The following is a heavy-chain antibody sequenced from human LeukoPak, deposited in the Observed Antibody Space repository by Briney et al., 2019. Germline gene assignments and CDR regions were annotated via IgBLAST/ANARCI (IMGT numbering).Heavy chain of an antibody. CDR2: IYTSGST. Sequence: TSETLSLTCTVSGGSISGYYWSWIRQPAGKGLEWIGRIYTSGSTNYNPSLESRVTVSVDTSKNQFSLKLSSVTAADTAVYYCARRFLEWSPDDYWGQGTLVTVSS. CDR3: ARRFLEWSPDDY. CDR1: GGSISGYY. J-gene: IGHJ4*02. V-gene: IGHV4-4*07. D-gene: IGHD3-3*01.